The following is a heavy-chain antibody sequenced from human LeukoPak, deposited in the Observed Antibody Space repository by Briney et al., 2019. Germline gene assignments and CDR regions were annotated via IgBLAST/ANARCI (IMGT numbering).Heavy chain of an antibody. CDR2: IYYSGST. D-gene: IGHD2-15*01. CDR3: ARSRSGGTLEHFDY. V-gene: IGHV4-39*07. Sequence: SETLSLTCTVSGGSISSSSYYWGWIRQPPGKGLEWIGSIYYSGSTYYNPSLKSRVTISVDTSKNQFSLKLSSVTAADTAVYYCARSRSGGTLEHFDYWGQGTLVTVSS. CDR1: GGSISSSSYY. J-gene: IGHJ4*02.